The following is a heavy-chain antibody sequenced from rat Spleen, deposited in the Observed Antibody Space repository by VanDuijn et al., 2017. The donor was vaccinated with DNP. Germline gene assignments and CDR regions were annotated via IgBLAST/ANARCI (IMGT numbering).Heavy chain of an antibody. D-gene: IGHD1-2*01. CDR1: GYSITSNY. Sequence: EVQFQESGPGLVKSSQSLSLTCSVTGYSITSNYWAWIRKFPGNKMEWMGYISYSGITGYNPSLKSRISITRDTSKNQFFLQLNSVITEDTATYYCARSVYYYSSYIPFDHWGQGVMVTVSS. V-gene: IGHV3-1*01. J-gene: IGHJ2*01. CDR2: ISYSGIT. CDR3: ARSVYYYSSYIPFDH.